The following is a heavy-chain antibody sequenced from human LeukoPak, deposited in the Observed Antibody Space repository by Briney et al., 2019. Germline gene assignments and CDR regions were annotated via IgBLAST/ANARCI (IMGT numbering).Heavy chain of an antibody. CDR2: IYYIGNT. D-gene: IGHD2-21*01. Sequence: PSETLSLTCTLPGGSISRTTHYWGCVRQPRGKGLEWLASIYYIGNTDYNPSLRSRVPFPVDTSRNQFSLKLTSVDADTTAVHYGARHPKCYFSRFGAWGPGTLVTVSS. V-gene: IGHV4-39*01. J-gene: IGHJ5*02. CDR3: ARHPKCYFSRFGA. CDR1: GGSISRTTHY.